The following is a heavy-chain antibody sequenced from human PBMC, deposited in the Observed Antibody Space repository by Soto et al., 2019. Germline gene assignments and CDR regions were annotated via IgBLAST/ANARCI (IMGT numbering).Heavy chain of an antibody. J-gene: IGHJ6*02. Sequence: SGPTLVNPTQTLTLTCTFSGFSLSTSGVGVGWIRQPPGKALEWLALIYWNDDKRYSPSLKSRLTITKDTSKNQVVLTMTNMDPVDTATYYCAHLTMTTVTNFDIGPLLGPYYYYGMDVWGQGTTVTVSS. D-gene: IGHD4-17*01. CDR2: IYWNDDK. CDR3: AHLTMTTVTNFDIGPLLGPYYYYGMDV. CDR1: GFSLSTSGVG. V-gene: IGHV2-5*01.